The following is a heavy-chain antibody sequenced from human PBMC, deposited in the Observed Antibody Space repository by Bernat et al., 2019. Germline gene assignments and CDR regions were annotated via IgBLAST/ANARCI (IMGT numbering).Heavy chain of an antibody. J-gene: IGHJ4*02. Sequence: QLVESGGGLVKPGESLRLSCAASGFSFSTYSMNWVRQAPGKGLEWVASISNAGGTLYYADSVRGRFTISRDNAENSLFLQMNSLRAEDTAVYYCAARHCSNGVFLFDDWGQGTLVTVSS. CDR1: GFSFSTYS. D-gene: IGHD2-8*01. CDR2: ISNAGGTL. V-gene: IGHV3-21*01. CDR3: AARHCSNGVFLFDD.